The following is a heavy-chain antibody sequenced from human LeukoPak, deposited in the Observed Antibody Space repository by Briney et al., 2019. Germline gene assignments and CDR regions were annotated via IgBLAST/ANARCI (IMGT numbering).Heavy chain of an antibody. V-gene: IGHV1-69*04. Sequence: ASVKVSCKASGGTFSSYAISWVRQAPGQGLEWMGRIIPILGIANYAQKFQGRVTITADKSTSTAYMELSSLRSEDTAVYYCARDPAAMVEIDYWGQGTLVTVSS. CDR3: ARDPAAMVEIDY. CDR1: GGTFSSYA. D-gene: IGHD5-18*01. J-gene: IGHJ4*02. CDR2: IIPILGIA.